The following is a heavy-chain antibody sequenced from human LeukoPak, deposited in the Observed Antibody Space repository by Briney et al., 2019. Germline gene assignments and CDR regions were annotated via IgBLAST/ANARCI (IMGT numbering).Heavy chain of an antibody. CDR3: ARGDLSFVYYMDV. V-gene: IGHV1-69*06. J-gene: IGHJ6*03. Sequence: SVKVSCKASGGTFSSYAISWARQAPGQGLEWMGGIIPIFGTANYAQKFQGRVTITADKSTSTAYMELSSLRSEDTAVYYCARGDLSFVYYMDVWGKGTTVTVSS. CDR2: IIPIFGTA. CDR1: GGTFSSYA.